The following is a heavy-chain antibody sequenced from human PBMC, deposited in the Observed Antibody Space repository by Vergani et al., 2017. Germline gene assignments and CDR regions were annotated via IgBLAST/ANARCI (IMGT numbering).Heavy chain of an antibody. V-gene: IGHV4-39*01. CDR3: ARQGIAAAVEDY. J-gene: IGHJ4*02. Sequence: QLQLQESGPGLVKPSETLSLTCTVSGSSISSSSYYWGWIRQPPGKGLEWIGSIYYSGSTYYNPSLKSRVTISVDTSKNLFSLKLSSVTAADTAVYYCARQGIAAAVEDYWGQGTLVTVSS. D-gene: IGHD6-13*01. CDR1: GSSISSSSYY. CDR2: IYYSGST.